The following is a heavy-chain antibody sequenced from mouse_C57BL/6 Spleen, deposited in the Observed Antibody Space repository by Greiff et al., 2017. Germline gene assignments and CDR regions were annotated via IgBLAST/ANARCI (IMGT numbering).Heavy chain of an antibody. D-gene: IGHD1-1*01. CDR1: GFTFSDYY. CDR3: AREDYGSDWYFDV. J-gene: IGHJ1*03. V-gene: IGHV5-16*01. CDR2: INYDGSST. Sequence: EVMLVESEGGLVQPGSSMKLSCTASGFTFSDYYMAWVRQVPEKGLEWVANINYDGSSTYYLDSLKSRFIISRDNAKNILYLQMSSLKSEDTATYYCAREDYGSDWYFDVWGTGTTVTVSS.